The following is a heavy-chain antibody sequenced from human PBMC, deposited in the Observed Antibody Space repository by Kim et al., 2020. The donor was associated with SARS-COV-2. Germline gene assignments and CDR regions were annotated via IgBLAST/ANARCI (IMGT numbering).Heavy chain of an antibody. CDR1: GGSISSSSYY. V-gene: IGHV4-39*01. CDR3: ARSDGYCSGGSCLAFD. J-gene: IGHJ3*02. Sequence: SETLSLTCTVSGGSISSSSYYWGWIRQPPGKGLEWIGSIYYSGSTYYNPSLKSRVTISVDTSKNQFSLKLSSVTAADTVVYYCARSDGYCSGGSCLAFD. CDR2: IYYSGST. D-gene: IGHD2-15*01.